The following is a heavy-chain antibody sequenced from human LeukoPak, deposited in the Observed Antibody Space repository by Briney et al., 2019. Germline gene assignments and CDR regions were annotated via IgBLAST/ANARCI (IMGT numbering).Heavy chain of an antibody. Sequence: PSETLSLTCAVYGGSFSDYYWSWIRQPPGKGLEWIGEINHSGSTNYNPSLKSRVTISVDTSKNQFSLKLSSVTAADTAVYYCARIDYWGQGTLVTVSS. CDR2: INHSGST. CDR1: GGSFSDYY. V-gene: IGHV4-34*01. CDR3: ARIDY. J-gene: IGHJ4*02.